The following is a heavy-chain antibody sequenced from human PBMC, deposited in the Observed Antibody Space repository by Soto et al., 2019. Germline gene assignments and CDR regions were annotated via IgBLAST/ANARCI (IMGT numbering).Heavy chain of an antibody. CDR3: AKVGGSKDYYDTSGYYLYYYCAMDV. Sequence: EVQLLESGGGLVQPGGSLRLSCAASGFTFSSYAMTWVRQAPGKGLEWVSALSGSGVSTYYADSVKGRFTISRDNSKKTLNLQMDSLGAEYTAVYYCAKVGGSKDYYDTSGYYLYYYCAMDVWGLGTTVTVSS. CDR2: LSGSGVST. CDR1: GFTFSSYA. D-gene: IGHD3-22*01. V-gene: IGHV3-23*01. J-gene: IGHJ6*02.